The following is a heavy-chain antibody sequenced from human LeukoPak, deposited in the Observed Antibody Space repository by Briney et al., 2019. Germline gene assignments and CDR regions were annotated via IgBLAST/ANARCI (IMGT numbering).Heavy chain of an antibody. CDR1: GFTFSSYW. V-gene: IGHV3-7*01. CDR2: IKQDGREK. Sequence: GGSLRLSCAASGFTFSSYWMGWVRQAPGRGLERVANIKQDGREKYYVDSVKGRFTISRDNAKNSLYLQMNSLRAEDTAVYYCARFGGTYYDILTGSYYFDYWGQGTLVTVSS. J-gene: IGHJ4*02. D-gene: IGHD3-9*01. CDR3: ARFGGTYYDILTGSYYFDY.